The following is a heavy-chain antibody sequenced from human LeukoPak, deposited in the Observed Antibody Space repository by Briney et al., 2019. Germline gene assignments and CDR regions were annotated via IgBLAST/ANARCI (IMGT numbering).Heavy chain of an antibody. V-gene: IGHV4-4*02. Sequence: SGTLSLTCTVSSGSIGSSNWWSWVRQTPGKGLEWIGEISLGGNTNHNPSLRSRVTISVDQSKNQLFLKLTSVTAADTAIYYCASNWGYSQGHWGQEILVTVSS. CDR2: ISLGGNT. CDR1: SGSIGSSNW. CDR3: ASNWGYSQGH. J-gene: IGHJ4*02. D-gene: IGHD7-27*01.